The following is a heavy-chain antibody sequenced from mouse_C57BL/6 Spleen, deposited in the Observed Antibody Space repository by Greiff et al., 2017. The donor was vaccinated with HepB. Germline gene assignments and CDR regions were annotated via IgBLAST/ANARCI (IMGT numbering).Heavy chain of an antibody. V-gene: IGHV1-76*01. J-gene: IGHJ3*01. D-gene: IGHD2-13*01. CDR3: ARGTTFAY. Sequence: VQLQQSGAELVRPGASVKLSCKASGYTFTDYYINWVKQRPGQGLEWIARIYPGSGNTYYNEKFKGKATLTAEKSSSTAYMQLSSLTSEDSAVYFCARGTTFAYWGQRTLVTVSA. CDR1: GYTFTDYY. CDR2: IYPGSGNT.